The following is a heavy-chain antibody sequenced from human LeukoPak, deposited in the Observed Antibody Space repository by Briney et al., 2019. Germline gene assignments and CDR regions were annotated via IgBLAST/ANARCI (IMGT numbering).Heavy chain of an antibody. J-gene: IGHJ4*02. CDR3: ARGPRGSGWYGDY. Sequence: SETLSLTCTVSGGSINNYYWSWLRQPPGKGLEWIGYIYYSGSTNYNPSLKSRVTISVDTSKNQFSLKLSSVTAADTAVYYCARGPRGSGWYGDYWGQGTLVTVSS. CDR1: GGSINNYY. CDR2: IYYSGST. D-gene: IGHD6-19*01. V-gene: IGHV4-59*01.